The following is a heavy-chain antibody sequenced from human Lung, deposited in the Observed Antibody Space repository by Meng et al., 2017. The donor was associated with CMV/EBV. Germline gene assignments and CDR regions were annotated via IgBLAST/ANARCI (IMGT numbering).Heavy chain of an antibody. CDR2: IKQDGSER. CDR1: GFTFTRYW. Sequence: SCAASGFTFTRYWMSWVRQAPGKGLEWVANIKQDGSERHYADSVKGRITISRDNAKNSLYLQTDSLRVEDTAIYYCARIGYSSSSFDYWGQG. J-gene: IGHJ4*02. CDR3: ARIGYSSSSFDY. D-gene: IGHD6-13*01. V-gene: IGHV3-7*01.